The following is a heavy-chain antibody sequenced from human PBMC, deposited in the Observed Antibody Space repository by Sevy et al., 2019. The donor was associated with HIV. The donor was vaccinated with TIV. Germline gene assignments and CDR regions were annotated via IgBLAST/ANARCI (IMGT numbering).Heavy chain of an antibody. V-gene: IGHV3-11*01. Sequence: GGSLRLSCAASGFTFSDYYMSWIRQAPGKGLEWVSYISSSGSTIYYADSVKGRFTSSRDNAKNSLYLQMNSLRAEDKAVYYCARDRSRRAVAGPDVFDPWGQGTLVYVSS. CDR2: ISSSGSTI. J-gene: IGHJ5*02. CDR3: ARDRSRRAVAGPDVFDP. D-gene: IGHD6-19*01. CDR1: GFTFSDYY.